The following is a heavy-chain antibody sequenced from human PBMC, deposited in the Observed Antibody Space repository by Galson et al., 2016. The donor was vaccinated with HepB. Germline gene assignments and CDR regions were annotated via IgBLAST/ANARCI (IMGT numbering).Heavy chain of an antibody. Sequence: SLRLSCAASGFTFNHYGMTWVRQAPGTGLEVVSSISRSVESTDYADSLKRRFIISRDNTKHTRSLQMNSLRAEDTAVYYCVQGSTAPAVWGKGTTVTASS. CDR3: VQGSTAPAV. CDR1: GFTFNHYG. D-gene: IGHD2-2*01. J-gene: IGHJ6*04. V-gene: IGHV3-23*01. CDR2: ISRSVEST.